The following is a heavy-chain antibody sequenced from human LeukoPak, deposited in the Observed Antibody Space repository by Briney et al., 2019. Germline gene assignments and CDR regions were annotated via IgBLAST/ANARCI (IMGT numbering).Heavy chain of an antibody. CDR3: TRGYYYDSSGYYFRYFDY. J-gene: IGHJ4*02. Sequence: ARSLRLSCAASGFTFSSYAMHWVRQAPGKGLEWVAVISYNGSNKYYADSVKRRFTISRDNSKNTLYLQMNSLRAEDTAVYYCTRGYYYDSSGYYFRYFDYWGQGTLVTVSS. V-gene: IGHV3-30*04. D-gene: IGHD3-22*01. CDR1: GFTFSSYA. CDR2: ISYNGSNK.